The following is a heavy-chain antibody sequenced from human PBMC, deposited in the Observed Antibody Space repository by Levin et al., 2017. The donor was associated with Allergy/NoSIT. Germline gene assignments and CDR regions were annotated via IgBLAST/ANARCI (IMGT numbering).Heavy chain of an antibody. J-gene: IGHJ3*02. CDR3: AKYSLSGDAFDI. CDR2: ISWNSGSI. CDR1: GFPFDDSA. D-gene: IGHD1-14*01. V-gene: IGHV3-9*01. Sequence: LSLTCAASGFPFDDSAMHWVRQAPGKGLEWVSGISWNSGSIGYADSVKGRFTISRDNAKNSLYLQMNSLRAEDTALYYCAKYSLSGDAFDIWGQGTMVTVSS.